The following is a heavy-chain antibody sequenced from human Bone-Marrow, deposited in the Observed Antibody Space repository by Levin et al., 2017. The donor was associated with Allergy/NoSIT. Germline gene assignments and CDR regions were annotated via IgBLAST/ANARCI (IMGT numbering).Heavy chain of an antibody. D-gene: IGHD3-22*01. J-gene: IGHJ4*02. V-gene: IGHV3-9*01. CDR1: GFTFDDYA. CDR3: AKTPTMIVVVSTFDY. CDR2: ISWNSGSI. Sequence: GGSLRLSCAASGFTFDDYAMHWVRQAPGKGLEWVSGISWNSGSIGYADSVKGRFTISRDNAKNSLYLQMNSLRAEDTALYYCAKTPTMIVVVSTFDYWGQGTLVTVSS.